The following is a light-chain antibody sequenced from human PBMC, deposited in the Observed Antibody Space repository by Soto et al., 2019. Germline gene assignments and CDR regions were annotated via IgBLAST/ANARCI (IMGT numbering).Light chain of an antibody. CDR2: DGS. CDR1: QSISSW. CDR3: QQYDSVLGT. V-gene: IGKV1-5*01. Sequence: DIKMTQPPSTLSASVGDRVTITSRASQSISSWLAWYQQKPGKAPKFLIYDGSSLESGVPSRFSCRGSWTEFTLTISSLQPDNFARYYCQQYDSVLGTFGPGTKVDIK. J-gene: IGKJ1*01.